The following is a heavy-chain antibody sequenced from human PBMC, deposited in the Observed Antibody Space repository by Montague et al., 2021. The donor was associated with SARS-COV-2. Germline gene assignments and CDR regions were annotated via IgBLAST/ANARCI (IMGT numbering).Heavy chain of an antibody. CDR1: GDSFTSYY. D-gene: IGHD3-22*01. J-gene: IGHJ5*02. V-gene: IGHV4-59*01. Sequence: SETLSLTCTVSGDSFTSYYWSWIRQPPGKGLEWIGNIYYSGSTSYNPSLKSRVTILVDTSKNQFSLKLTSLTAADTAVYYCARDSSGGYNWFDPWGQGTLVTVSS. CDR3: ARDSSGGYNWFDP. CDR2: IYYSGST.